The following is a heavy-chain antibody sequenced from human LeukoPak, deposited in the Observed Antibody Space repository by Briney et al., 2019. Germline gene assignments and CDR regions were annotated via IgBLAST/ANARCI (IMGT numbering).Heavy chain of an antibody. CDR2: ISNSGSRT. D-gene: IGHD2-15*01. Sequence: GGALRLSCAASGFTFSRYSMNWVRQAPGKGLEWVSTISNSGSRTYYADSVKGRFTISRDNSKNTLYVHMNNLRVEDTAVYYCAKPWAYCSGGSCREAFDIWGQGTMVTVSS. V-gene: IGHV3-23*01. CDR3: AKPWAYCSGGSCREAFDI. J-gene: IGHJ3*02. CDR1: GFTFSRYS.